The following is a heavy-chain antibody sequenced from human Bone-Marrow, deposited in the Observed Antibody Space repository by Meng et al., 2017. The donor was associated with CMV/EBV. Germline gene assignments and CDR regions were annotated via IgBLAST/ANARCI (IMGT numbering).Heavy chain of an antibody. J-gene: IGHJ4*02. V-gene: IGHV1-46*01. CDR2: INPSGGST. CDR1: GYTFTSYY. Sequence: ASVKVSCKASGYTFTSYYMHWVRQAPGQGLEWMGIINPSGGSTSYAQKFQGRVTMTRDTSTSTAYMELRSLRSDDTAVYYCARGITMVRGAFDYWGQGTLVTVSS. CDR3: ARGITMVRGAFDY. D-gene: IGHD3-10*01.